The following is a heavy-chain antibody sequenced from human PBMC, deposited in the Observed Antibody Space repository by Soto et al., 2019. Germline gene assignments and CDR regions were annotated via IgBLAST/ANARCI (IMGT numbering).Heavy chain of an antibody. CDR2: ISSSSSYI. V-gene: IGHV3-21*01. CDR1: GFTFSSYS. Sequence: EVQLVESGGGLVKPGGSLRLSCAASGFTFSSYSMNWVRQAPGKGLEWVSSISSSSSYIYYADSVKGRFTISRDNAKNSLYLQMNSLRAEDTAVYYCARDGDTSLGGDAFDIWGQGTMVTVSS. J-gene: IGHJ3*02. CDR3: ARDGDTSLGGDAFDI. D-gene: IGHD5-18*01.